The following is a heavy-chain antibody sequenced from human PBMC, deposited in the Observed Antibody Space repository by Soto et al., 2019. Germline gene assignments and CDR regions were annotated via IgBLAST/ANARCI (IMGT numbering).Heavy chain of an antibody. CDR2: ISGSGGRT. D-gene: IGHD2-21*02. Sequence: GGSLRLSSAASGFTFSSYAMSWVRQAPGKGLEWVSTISGSGGRTYYADSVKGRFTISRDNSKNTLYLQMNSLRAEDTAVYYCAKVYSGDTNWYFDLWGRGTLVTVSS. CDR1: GFTFSSYA. J-gene: IGHJ2*01. CDR3: AKVYSGDTNWYFDL. V-gene: IGHV3-23*01.